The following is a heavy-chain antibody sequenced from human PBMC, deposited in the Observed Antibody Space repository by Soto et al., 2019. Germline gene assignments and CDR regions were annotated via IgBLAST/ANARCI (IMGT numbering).Heavy chain of an antibody. V-gene: IGHV1-2*02. D-gene: IGHD3-9*01. CDR3: ARDYYDFLTSPGRDMDV. CDR2: SNPKTGGT. J-gene: IGHJ6*02. CDR1: GYTFSDYY. Sequence: ASVKVSCKASGYTFSDYYMHWVRQAPGQGPEWMGWSNPKTGGTNYAQKFQGRVTMTRDTSISTAYMELSRLRSDDTAVYYCARDYYDFLTSPGRDMDVWGQGTTVTVSS.